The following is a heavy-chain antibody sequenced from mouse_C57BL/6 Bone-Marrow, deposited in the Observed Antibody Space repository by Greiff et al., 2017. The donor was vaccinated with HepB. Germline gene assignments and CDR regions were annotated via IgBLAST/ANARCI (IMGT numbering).Heavy chain of an antibody. CDR2: IDPNSGGT. D-gene: IGHD2-10*01. CDR3: ARERASYYGNYVWFAY. Sequence: QVQLQQPGAELVKPGASVKLSCKASGYTFTSYWMHWVKQRPGRGLEWIGRIDPNSGGTKYNEKFKSKATLTVDKPSSTAYMQRSSLTSEDSAVYYCARERASYYGNYVWFAYWGQGTLVTVSA. CDR1: GYTFTSYW. J-gene: IGHJ3*01. V-gene: IGHV1-72*01.